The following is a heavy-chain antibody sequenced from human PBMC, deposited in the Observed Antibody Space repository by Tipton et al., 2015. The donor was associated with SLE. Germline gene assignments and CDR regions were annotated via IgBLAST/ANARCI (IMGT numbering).Heavy chain of an antibody. CDR2: IYYTGNI. CDR3: AREEWVRFSNWYFDI. J-gene: IGHJ2*01. D-gene: IGHD5-12*01. Sequence: TLSLTCTVSGGSISYYHWSWIRQSPGKGLEWIGYIYYTGNITFNPSLKSRGSISMDTSKNQFSLILSSVTAADTAVYYCAREEWVRFSNWYFDIWGRGTLVTVSS. CDR1: GGSISYYH. V-gene: IGHV4-59*12.